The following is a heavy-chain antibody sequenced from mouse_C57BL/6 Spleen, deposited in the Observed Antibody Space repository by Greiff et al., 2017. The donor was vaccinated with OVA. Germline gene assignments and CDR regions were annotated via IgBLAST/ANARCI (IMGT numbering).Heavy chain of an antibody. CDR3: ARDRDCYKDLDD. V-gene: IGHV5-4*01. Sequence: EVKLVESGGGLVKPGGSLKLSCAASGFTFSSYAMSWVRQTPGKRLEWVATISDGGSYTYYPDNVKGRFTITRANANNNLYLQMSRLTSEDTAMYYCARDRDCYKDLDDWGKGTTVTVSS. CDR2: ISDGGSYT. D-gene: IGHD1-3*01. J-gene: IGHJ1*03. CDR1: GFTFSSYA.